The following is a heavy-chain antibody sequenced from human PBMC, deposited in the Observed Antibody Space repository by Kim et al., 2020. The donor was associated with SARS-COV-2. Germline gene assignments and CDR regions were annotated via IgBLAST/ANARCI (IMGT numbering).Heavy chain of an antibody. CDR1: GDSVSSKSAA. CDR3: AREDYGGDYRGFDY. CDR2: TFYRSKSYN. V-gene: IGHV6-1*01. Sequence: SQTLSLTCAISGDSVSSKSAAWNWVRQSPSRGLEWLGRTFYRSKSYNEYALSVKSRITITPDTSKNQFSLQLNSVTPEDTALYYCAREDYGGDYRGFDYWGQGTLVTVSS. J-gene: IGHJ4*02. D-gene: IGHD2-21*02.